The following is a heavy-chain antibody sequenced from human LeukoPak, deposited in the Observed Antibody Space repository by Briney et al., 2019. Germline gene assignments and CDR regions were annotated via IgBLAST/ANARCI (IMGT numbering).Heavy chain of an antibody. V-gene: IGHV3-23*01. J-gene: IGHJ5*02. CDR3: AKGGYSSGSWFDP. Sequence: GGSLRLSCAASGFTFSDYYMSWIRQAQGKGLEWVSAISGNGGSTYYADSVKGRFTISRDYSKNTLYLQMNSLRAEDTAMYYCAKGGYSSGSWFDPWGQGTLVTVSS. CDR1: GFTFSDYY. CDR2: ISGNGGST. D-gene: IGHD6-19*01.